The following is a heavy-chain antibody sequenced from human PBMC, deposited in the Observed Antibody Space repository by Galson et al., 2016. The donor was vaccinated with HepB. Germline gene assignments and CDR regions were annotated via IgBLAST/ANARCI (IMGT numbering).Heavy chain of an antibody. J-gene: IGHJ4*02. CDR3: ARDPAYGALDY. V-gene: IGHV3-7*05. D-gene: IGHD4/OR15-4a*01. CDR2: INKDGIQI. CDR1: GFTFRNSW. Sequence: SLRLSCAASGFTFRNSWMSWVRQAPGRGLEWVADINKDGIQILFADSLKGRFTISRDNAKSSVFLQMNNLKAEDSAVYYCARDPAYGALDYWGQGTLVTVSS.